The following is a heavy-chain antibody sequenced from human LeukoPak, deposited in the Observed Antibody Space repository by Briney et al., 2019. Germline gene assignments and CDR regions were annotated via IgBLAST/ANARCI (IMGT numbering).Heavy chain of an antibody. CDR1: GYTFIRYY. Sequence: ASVKVSCKASGYTFIRYYTHWVRQAPGQGLEWMGIINPSGGNTSYAQKFQGRVTMTRDTSTSTVYMELSRLRSEDTAVYYCARGGYGDRIDYWGQGTLVTVSS. CDR3: ARGGYGDRIDY. CDR2: INPSGGNT. J-gene: IGHJ4*02. D-gene: IGHD4-17*01. V-gene: IGHV1-46*01.